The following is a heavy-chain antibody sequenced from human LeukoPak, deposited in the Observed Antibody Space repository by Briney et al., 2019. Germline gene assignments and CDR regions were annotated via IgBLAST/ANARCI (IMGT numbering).Heavy chain of an antibody. CDR3: AKAPEGDGDYFFDY. Sequence: PGGSLRLSCAASGFTFSSHAMSWVRQAPGKGLEWVSAISGSGGSTYYADSVKGRFTISRDNSKNTLYLQMNSLRAEDTAVYYCAKAPEGDGDYFFDYWGQGTLVTVSS. CDR2: ISGSGGST. D-gene: IGHD4-17*01. V-gene: IGHV3-23*01. CDR1: GFTFSSHA. J-gene: IGHJ4*02.